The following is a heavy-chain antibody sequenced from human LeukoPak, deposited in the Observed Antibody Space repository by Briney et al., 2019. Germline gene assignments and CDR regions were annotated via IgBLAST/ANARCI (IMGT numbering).Heavy chain of an antibody. V-gene: IGHV4-38-2*02. Sequence: SETLSLTCTVSGYSISSGYYWGWIRQPPGKGLEWIGSIYHSGSTYYNPSLKSRVTISVDTSKNQFSLKLSSVTAADTAVYYCARDLAYCGGDCLGIWGQGTMVTVSS. CDR3: ARDLAYCGGDCLGI. CDR1: GYSISSGYY. J-gene: IGHJ3*02. CDR2: IYHSGST. D-gene: IGHD2-21*02.